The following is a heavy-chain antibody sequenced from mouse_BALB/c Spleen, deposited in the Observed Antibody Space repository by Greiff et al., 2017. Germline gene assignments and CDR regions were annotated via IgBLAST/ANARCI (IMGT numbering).Heavy chain of an antibody. CDR3: ARWGDEYDSFDD. D-gene: IGHD5-1*01. J-gene: IGHJ2*01. CDR2: IDPANGNT. V-gene: IGHV14-3*02. CDR1: GFNIKDTY. Sequence: VQLQQSGAELVKPGASVKLSCTASGFNIKDTYMHWVKQRPEQGLEWIGRIDPANGNTKYDPKFQGKATITADTSSNTAYLQLSSLTSEDTAVYYCARWGDEYDSFDDWGQGTTLTVSS.